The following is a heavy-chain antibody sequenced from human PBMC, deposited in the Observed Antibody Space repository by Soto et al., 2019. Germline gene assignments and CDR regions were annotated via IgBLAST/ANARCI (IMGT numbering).Heavy chain of an antibody. CDR2: IYYSGST. CDR3: ARVFGEQWLVTIFDY. J-gene: IGHJ4*02. D-gene: IGHD6-19*01. V-gene: IGHV4-61*01. Sequence: QVQLQESGPGLVKPSETLSLTCTVSGGSVSSGSYYWSWIRQPPGKGLEWIGYIYYSGSTNYNPSLKSRVTISVDPSKIQFSLKLSSVTAADTAVYYCARVFGEQWLVTIFDYWGQGTLVTVSS. CDR1: GGSVSSGSYY.